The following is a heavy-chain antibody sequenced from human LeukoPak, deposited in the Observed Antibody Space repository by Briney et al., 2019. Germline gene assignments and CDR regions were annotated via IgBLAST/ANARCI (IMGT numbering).Heavy chain of an antibody. Sequence: PSETLSLTCTVSGFSISTYYWSWFRQPAGKGLEWIGRIHSSGNTNYNPSLPSRVSLSIDTSQNQFSLRLTSLTAADTAVYFCVRDVGKASWGQGLLAIVSS. CDR2: IHSSGNT. J-gene: IGHJ5*02. CDR3: VRDVGKAS. CDR1: GFSISTYY. V-gene: IGHV4-4*07. D-gene: IGHD4-23*01.